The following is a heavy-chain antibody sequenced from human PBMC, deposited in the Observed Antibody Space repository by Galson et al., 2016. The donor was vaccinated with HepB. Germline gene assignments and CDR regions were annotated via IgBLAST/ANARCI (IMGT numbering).Heavy chain of an antibody. D-gene: IGHD3-22*01. Sequence: SLRLSCAASGFTFSNYWVHWVRQAPGKGLVWVSRIKSNGETADYADSVKGRFTISRDNAKNRLFMDMDSLTVEDTAVYFCARTMTTAPIPLFDSWGQGTLVTVSS. CDR3: ARTMTTAPIPLFDS. CDR2: IKSNGETA. CDR1: GFTFSNYW. V-gene: IGHV3-74*01. J-gene: IGHJ4*02.